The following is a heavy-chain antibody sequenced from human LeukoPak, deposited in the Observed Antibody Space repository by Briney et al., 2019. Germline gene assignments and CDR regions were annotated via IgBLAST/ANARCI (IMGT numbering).Heavy chain of an antibody. Sequence: SETLSLTCAVYGGSFSGYYWSWIRQPPGKGLEWIGEINHRGSTNYNPSLKSRVTISVDTSKNQFSLKLSSVTAADTAVYYCARGLPEMATVHFDYWGQGTLVTVSS. CDR3: ARGLPEMATVHFDY. J-gene: IGHJ4*02. CDR2: INHRGST. V-gene: IGHV4-34*01. CDR1: GGSFSGYY. D-gene: IGHD5-24*01.